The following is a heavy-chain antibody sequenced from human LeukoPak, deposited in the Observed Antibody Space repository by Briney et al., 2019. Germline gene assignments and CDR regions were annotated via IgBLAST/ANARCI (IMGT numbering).Heavy chain of an antibody. Sequence: PSETLSLTCTVPGYSLSSIYYWGWIRQPPGQGLEWIGTIDHIGNTFYNPSLTSRVSTSVDTSKNHFSLNLTSVTATDTGLYYCARAFWGLGAHDAFVISGQGTTVTVSS. CDR2: IDHIGNT. D-gene: IGHD3-16*01. J-gene: IGHJ3*02. CDR1: GYSLSSIYY. CDR3: ARAFWGLGAHDAFVI. V-gene: IGHV4-38-2*02.